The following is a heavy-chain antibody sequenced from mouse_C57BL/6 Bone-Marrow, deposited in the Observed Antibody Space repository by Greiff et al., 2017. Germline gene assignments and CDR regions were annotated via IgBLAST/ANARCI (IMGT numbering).Heavy chain of an antibody. D-gene: IGHD1-1*01. J-gene: IGHJ4*01. CDR2: IDPSDSYT. CDR1: GYTFTSYW. CDR3: ASSSLYYYAMDY. Sequence: QVQLQQPGAELVKPGASVKLSCKASGYTFTSYWMQWVKQRPGQGLEWIGEIDPSDSYTNYNQKFKGKATLTVDTSSSTAYMQLSSLTSEDSAVYDCASSSLYYYAMDYWGQGTSVTVSS. V-gene: IGHV1-50*01.